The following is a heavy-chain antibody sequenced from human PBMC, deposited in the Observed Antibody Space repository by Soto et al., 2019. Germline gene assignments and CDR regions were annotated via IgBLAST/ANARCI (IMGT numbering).Heavy chain of an antibody. CDR2: ISYDGSNK. V-gene: IGHV3-30*18. Sequence: GGSLRLSCAASGFTFSSYGMHWVRQAPGKGLEWVAVISYDGSNKYYADSVKGRFTISRDNSKNTLYLQMNSLRAEDTAVYYCAKGSTAMTYFDYWGQGTLGTAAS. J-gene: IGHJ4*02. D-gene: IGHD5-18*01. CDR1: GFTFSSYG. CDR3: AKGSTAMTYFDY.